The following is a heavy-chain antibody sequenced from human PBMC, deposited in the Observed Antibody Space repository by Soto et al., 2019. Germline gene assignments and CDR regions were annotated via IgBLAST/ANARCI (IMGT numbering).Heavy chain of an antibody. CDR3: ARDCGGSCSLYYYYGMDV. Sequence: QVQLVQSGAEVKKPGSSVKVSCKASGGTFSSYAISWVRQAPGQGLEWMGGTIPIFGTANYAQKFQGRVTIAADKSTSTAYMELSSLRSEDTAVYYCARDCGGSCSLYYYYGMDVWGQGTTVTVSS. CDR2: TIPIFGTA. CDR1: GGTFSSYA. V-gene: IGHV1-69*06. J-gene: IGHJ6*02. D-gene: IGHD2-15*01.